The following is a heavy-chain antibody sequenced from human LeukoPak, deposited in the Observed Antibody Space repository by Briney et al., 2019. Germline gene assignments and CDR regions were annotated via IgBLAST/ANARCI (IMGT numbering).Heavy chain of an antibody. CDR2: ISAYNGNT. Sequence: ASVKVSCKASGYTFTSYGISWVRQAPGQGLEWMGWISAYNGNTNYAQKLQGRVTMTTDTSTSTACMELRSLRSDDTAVYYCARGQRVVVPAAGYYFDYWGQGTLVTVSS. CDR1: GYTFTSYG. CDR3: ARGQRVVVPAAGYYFDY. D-gene: IGHD2-2*01. V-gene: IGHV1-18*01. J-gene: IGHJ4*02.